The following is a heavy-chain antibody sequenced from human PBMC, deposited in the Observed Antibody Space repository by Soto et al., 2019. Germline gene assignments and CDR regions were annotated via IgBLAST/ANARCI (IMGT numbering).Heavy chain of an antibody. CDR1: GYAFSFG. D-gene: IGHD3-10*01. V-gene: IGHV1-18*01. J-gene: IGHJ4*02. Sequence: VQSGGEVKKPGASVRVSCKASGYAFSFGFSWVRQAPGQGLEWMGWISASDGSTNSAQKFRGRISLTTDTFTNTAYLDLLSLTSDDTAVYFCATYYFGSGSYYRFDNWGQGTLVTVSS. CDR2: ISASDGST. CDR3: ATYYFGSGSYYRFDN.